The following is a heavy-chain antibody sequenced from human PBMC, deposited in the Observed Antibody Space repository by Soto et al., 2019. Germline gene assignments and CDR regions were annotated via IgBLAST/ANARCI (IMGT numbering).Heavy chain of an antibody. D-gene: IGHD3-3*01. CDR1: GFIFSDYY. J-gene: IGHJ3*02. Sequence: QVQLVESGGGLVKPGGSLRLSCAASGFIFSDYYMSWIRQAPGKGLQWVSYISSSGSTIYYADSVKGRFTISRDNAKNSLYLQMNSLRAEDTAVYYCARSLPGVTIFGVVVNDAFDIWGQGTMVTVSS. CDR2: ISSSGSTI. CDR3: ARSLPGVTIFGVVVNDAFDI. V-gene: IGHV3-11*01.